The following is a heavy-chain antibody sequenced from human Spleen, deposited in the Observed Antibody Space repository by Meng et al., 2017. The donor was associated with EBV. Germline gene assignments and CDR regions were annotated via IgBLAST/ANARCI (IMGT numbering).Heavy chain of an antibody. V-gene: IGHV4-30-4*01. D-gene: IGHD3-3*01. CDR1: GGSISSGDYY. J-gene: IGHJ5*02. CDR3: ARGSWGGYFNYFDP. CDR2: IFFGGST. Sequence: VQLQESGPGLVKPSQTLSLTCAVSGGSISSGDYYWSWIRQPPGTGLEWIGYIFFGGSTNYNPSLKSRVTMSVDTSKNQFSLKLTSVTAADTAVYYCARGSWGGYFNYFDPWGQGTLVTVSS.